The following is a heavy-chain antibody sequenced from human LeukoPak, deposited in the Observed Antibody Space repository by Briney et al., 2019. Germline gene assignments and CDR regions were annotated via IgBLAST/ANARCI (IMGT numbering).Heavy chain of an antibody. CDR1: GFSFNIYG. V-gene: IGHV3-33*01. CDR2: IWAGGSAS. D-gene: IGHD3-3*01. CDR3: ARDVDTSGYYTWFDP. Sequence: GSSLRLSCAASGFSFNIYGMHWVRQAPGKGLEWVAVIWAGGSASYYAGPVKGRFTISKDNSANTVYLQMNSVRAEDTAVYYCARDVDTSGYYTWFDPWGQGTLVTVSS. J-gene: IGHJ5*02.